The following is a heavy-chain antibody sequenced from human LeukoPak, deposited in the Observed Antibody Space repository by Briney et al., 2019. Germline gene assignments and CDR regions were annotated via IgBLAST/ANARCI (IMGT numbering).Heavy chain of an antibody. V-gene: IGHV4-59*01. J-gene: IGHJ4*02. CDR1: GGSISSYY. CDR3: ARGRLGGYYDY. CDR2: VYSSGNT. D-gene: IGHD3-22*01. Sequence: SETLSLTCTVSGGSISSYYWGWIRQSPGKGLELIGYVYSSGNTNYNPSLKSRVTISVDPSKNQFSLNLSSVSAADTAVYYCARGRLGGYYDYWGRGTLVTVSS.